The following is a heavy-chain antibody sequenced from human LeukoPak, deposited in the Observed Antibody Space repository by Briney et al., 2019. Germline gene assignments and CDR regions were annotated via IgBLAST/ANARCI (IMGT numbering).Heavy chain of an antibody. CDR1: GYTLSTYG. Sequence: ASVKVSCKASGYTLSTYGITWVRQAPGQGLEWMGWITTYNGDTNYAQKFQGRFTVTTDTSTNTAYMELRSLRSDDTAVYYCARGGATHFDYWGQRTLVTVSS. CDR2: ITTYNGDT. J-gene: IGHJ4*02. CDR3: ARGGATHFDY. D-gene: IGHD1-26*01. V-gene: IGHV1-18*01.